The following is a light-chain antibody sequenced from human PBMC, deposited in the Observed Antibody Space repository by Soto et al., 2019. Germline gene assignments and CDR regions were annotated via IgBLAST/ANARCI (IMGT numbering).Light chain of an antibody. CDR2: DVS. V-gene: IGLV2-8*01. J-gene: IGLJ2*01. CDR3: SSYAGSNVL. CDR1: PSDVGGYNS. Sequence: QSALTQPPSASGSPGQSVTISCTGTPSDVGGYNSVSWYQQYPGKAPKLMIYDVSKRPSGVPDRSSGSKSGNTASLTVSGLQAEDEANYYCSSYAGSNVLFGGGTKLTVL.